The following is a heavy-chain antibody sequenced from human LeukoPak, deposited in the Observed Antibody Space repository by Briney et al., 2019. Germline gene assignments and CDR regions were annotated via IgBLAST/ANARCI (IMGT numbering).Heavy chain of an antibody. D-gene: IGHD6-19*01. CDR1: GYTFTGYY. J-gene: IGHJ5*02. CDR3: ARVVGLVAGIGEFDP. Sequence: GASVKVSCKASGYTFTGYYMHWVRQAPGQGLEWMGRIIPILGIANHAQKFQGRVTITADKSTSTAYMELSSLRSEDTAVYYCARVVGLVAGIGEFDPWGQGTLVTVSS. V-gene: IGHV1-69*04. CDR2: IIPILGIA.